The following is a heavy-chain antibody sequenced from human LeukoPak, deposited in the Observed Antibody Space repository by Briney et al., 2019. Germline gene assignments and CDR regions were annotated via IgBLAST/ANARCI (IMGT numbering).Heavy chain of an antibody. V-gene: IGHV1-2*02. D-gene: IGHD2-21*02. J-gene: IGHJ4*02. CDR2: INPYSGVT. CDR1: GYTFSGYY. Sequence: ASVKVSCKASGYTFSGYYIHWVRQAPGQGLEWMGWINPYSGVTNYAQKFQGRVTMTRDTSISTAYMDLSRLSSDDTAVYYCVRAAPTVTLDFDYWGQGTLVTVSS. CDR3: VRAAPTVTLDFDY.